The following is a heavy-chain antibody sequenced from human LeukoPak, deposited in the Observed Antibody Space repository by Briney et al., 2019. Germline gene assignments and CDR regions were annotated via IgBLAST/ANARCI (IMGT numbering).Heavy chain of an antibody. V-gene: IGHV3-48*01. Sequence: GGSLRLSCAASGFTFSSWVRQAPGKGLEWVSFISRSSSAMYYADSVRGRFTISRDNAKNSLYLQMSSLRTADTAVYYCVNDPGEGATGNDAFAIWGQGTKVTASS. CDR2: ISRSSSAM. J-gene: IGHJ3*02. CDR3: VNDPGEGATGNDAFAI. D-gene: IGHD1-26*01. CDR1: GFTFSS.